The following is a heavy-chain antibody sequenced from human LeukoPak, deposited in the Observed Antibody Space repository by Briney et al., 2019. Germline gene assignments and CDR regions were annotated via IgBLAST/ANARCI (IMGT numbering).Heavy chain of an antibody. J-gene: IGHJ4*02. CDR1: GGSIVNGGYY. CDR2: ISGSGSST. Sequence: ETLSLTCTVSGGSIVNGGYYWNWVRQAPGKGLEWVSSISGSGSSTYYADSVKGRLTISRDNSKNTLYLQMNSLRAEDTAVYYCAKGPSSGWYYFDYWGQGTLVTVSS. CDR3: AKGPSSGWYYFDY. V-gene: IGHV3-23*01. D-gene: IGHD6-19*01.